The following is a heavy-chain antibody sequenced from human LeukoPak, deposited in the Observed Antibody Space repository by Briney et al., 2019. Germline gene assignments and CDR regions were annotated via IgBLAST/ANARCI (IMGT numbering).Heavy chain of an antibody. CDR2: IKQDGSEK. Sequence: GGSLRLSCAASGFTFSSYWMSWVRQAPGKGLEWVANIKQDGSEKYYVDSVKGRFTISRDNAKNSLYLQMNSLRAEDTAVYYCARDAWGYYDSSGYSEDYWGQGTLVTVSS. V-gene: IGHV3-7*01. CDR1: GFTFSSYW. J-gene: IGHJ4*02. D-gene: IGHD3-22*01. CDR3: ARDAWGYYDSSGYSEDY.